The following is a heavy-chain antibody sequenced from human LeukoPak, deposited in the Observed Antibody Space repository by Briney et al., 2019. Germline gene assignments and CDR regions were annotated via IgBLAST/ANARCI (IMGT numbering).Heavy chain of an antibody. D-gene: IGHD3-22*01. CDR2: IRYDGSNK. Sequence: GGSLRLSCAASGFTFSSYGMHWVRQAPDKGLEWVAFIRYDGSNKYYADSVKGRFTISRDNSKNTLYLQMNSLRAEDTAVYYCAKSDDYYDSPGAFDIWGQGTMVTVSS. CDR3: AKSDDYYDSPGAFDI. CDR1: GFTFSSYG. V-gene: IGHV3-30*02. J-gene: IGHJ3*02.